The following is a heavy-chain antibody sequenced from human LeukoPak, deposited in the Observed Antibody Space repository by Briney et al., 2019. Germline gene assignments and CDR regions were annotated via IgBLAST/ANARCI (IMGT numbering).Heavy chain of an antibody. Sequence: GGTLRLSCAASGFIYSSYWMTWVRQAPGKGLEWVANIKQDGSEKYDVDSVKGRFTISRDNAQNSLYLQMNSLRAEDTAVYYCARVYRSSSGYCFDYWGQGTLVTVSS. CDR1: GFIYSSYW. J-gene: IGHJ4*02. CDR3: ARVYRSSSGYCFDY. CDR2: IKQDGSEK. V-gene: IGHV3-7*01. D-gene: IGHD6-6*01.